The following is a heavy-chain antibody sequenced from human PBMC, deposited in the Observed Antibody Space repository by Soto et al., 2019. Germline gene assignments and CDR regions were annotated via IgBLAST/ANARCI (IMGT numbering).Heavy chain of an antibody. J-gene: IGHJ3*02. CDR2: ISGSGGST. D-gene: IGHD3-22*01. CDR3: AKRITMIVVVTDAFDI. V-gene: IGHV3-23*01. Sequence: GGSLRLSCAASGFTFSSYAMSWVRQAPGKGLEWVSAISGSGGSTYYADSVKGRFTISRDNSKNTLYLQMNSLRAEDTVVYYCAKRITMIVVVTDAFDIWGQGTMVNVSS. CDR1: GFTFSSYA.